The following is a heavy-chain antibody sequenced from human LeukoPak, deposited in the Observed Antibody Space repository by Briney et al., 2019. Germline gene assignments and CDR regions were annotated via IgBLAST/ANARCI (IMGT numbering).Heavy chain of an antibody. V-gene: IGHV4-34*01. CDR1: GGSISSYY. CDR3: ASTSGRSYYSDYYYYMDV. CDR2: INHSGST. D-gene: IGHD1-26*01. J-gene: IGHJ6*03. Sequence: SETLSLTCTVSGGSISSYYWSWIRQPPGKGLEWIGEINHSGSTNYNPSLKSRVTISVDTSKNQFSLKLSSVTAADTAVYYCASTSGRSYYSDYYYYMDVWGKGTTVTVSS.